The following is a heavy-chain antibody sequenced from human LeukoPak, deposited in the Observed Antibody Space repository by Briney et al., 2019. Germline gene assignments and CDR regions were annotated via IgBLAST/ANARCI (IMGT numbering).Heavy chain of an antibody. V-gene: IGHV3-21*01. Sequence: GGPRGLSFEASGFTFGSHTMNWVGQPPGKGLEWAYSIIIISSYIYYADSVKGRFTISRDNAKNSLYLQMNSLRAEDTAVYYCARGLISSGWYRDGYPSDAFDIWGQGTMVTVSS. J-gene: IGHJ3*02. D-gene: IGHD6-19*01. CDR3: ARGLISSGWYRDGYPSDAFDI. CDR2: IIIISSYI. CDR1: GFTFGSHT.